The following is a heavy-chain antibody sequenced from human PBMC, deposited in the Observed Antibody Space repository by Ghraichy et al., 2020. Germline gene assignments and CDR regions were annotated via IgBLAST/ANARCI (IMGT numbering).Heavy chain of an antibody. D-gene: IGHD3-16*01. CDR2: ISTSANSI. J-gene: IGHJ4*02. Sequence: GGSLRLSCAASGFTFSSYTMNWARQAPGKALEWVSYISTSANSIHYVDSVKGRFTISRDDAKNSLYLQMNNLRAEDTAVYYCARDRNYGDFWGQGTLVTGSS. V-gene: IGHV3-21*01. CDR3: ARDRNYGDF. CDR1: GFTFSSYT.